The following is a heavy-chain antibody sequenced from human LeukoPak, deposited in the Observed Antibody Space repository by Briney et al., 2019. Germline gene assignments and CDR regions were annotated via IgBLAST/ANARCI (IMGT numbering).Heavy chain of an antibody. Sequence: PGGSLRLSCAASGFTFSSYSMNWVRQAPGKGLEWVSSISSSSSYIYYADSVKGRFTISRDNAKNSLYLQMNSLRAEDTAVYYCARDIRSLPYCSSTSCYGYWGQGTLVTVSS. CDR3: ARDIRSLPYCSSTSCYGY. J-gene: IGHJ4*02. CDR2: ISSSSSYI. CDR1: GFTFSSYS. V-gene: IGHV3-21*01. D-gene: IGHD2-2*01.